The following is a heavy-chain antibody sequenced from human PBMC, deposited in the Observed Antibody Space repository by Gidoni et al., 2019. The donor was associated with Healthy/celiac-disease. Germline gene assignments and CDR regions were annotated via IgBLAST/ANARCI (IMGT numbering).Heavy chain of an antibody. CDR1: GFSLSTSGVG. Sequence: QITLKESGPTLVKPTQTLTLTCTFSGFSLSTSGVGVGWIRQPPGKALEWLALIYWDDDKRYSPSLKSRLTITKDTSKNQVVLTMTNMDPVDTATDYCAHIRITGTTTWFDPWGQGTLVTVSS. V-gene: IGHV2-5*02. CDR3: AHIRITGTTTWFDP. D-gene: IGHD1-20*01. J-gene: IGHJ5*02. CDR2: IYWDDDK.